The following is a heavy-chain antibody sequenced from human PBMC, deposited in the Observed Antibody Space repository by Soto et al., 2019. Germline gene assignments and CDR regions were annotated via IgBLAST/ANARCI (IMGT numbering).Heavy chain of an antibody. CDR2: IYYSGST. V-gene: IGHV4-30-4*01. CDR3: VCGPTYNWFDP. Sequence: SETLSLTCTVSGGSISSGDYYWSWIRQPPGKGLEWIGYIYYSGSTYYNPYLKSRVTISVDTSKNQFSLKLSSVTAADTAVYYCVCGPTYNWFDPWGQGTLVTVSS. CDR1: GGSISSGDYY. D-gene: IGHD2-21*01. J-gene: IGHJ5*02.